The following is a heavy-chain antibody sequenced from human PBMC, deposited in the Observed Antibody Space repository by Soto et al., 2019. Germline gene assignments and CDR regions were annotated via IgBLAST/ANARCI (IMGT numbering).Heavy chain of an antibody. J-gene: IGHJ4*02. V-gene: IGHV3-7*01. CDR3: ARHTYYDFWSGYSHFDY. Sequence: GSLRLSCAASGFTFSSYWMSWVRQAPGKGLEWVANIKQDGSEKYYVDSVKGRFTISRDNAKNSLYLQMNSLRAEDTAVYYCARHTYYDFWSGYSHFDYWGQGTLVTVSS. CDR2: IKQDGSEK. CDR1: GFTFSSYW. D-gene: IGHD3-3*01.